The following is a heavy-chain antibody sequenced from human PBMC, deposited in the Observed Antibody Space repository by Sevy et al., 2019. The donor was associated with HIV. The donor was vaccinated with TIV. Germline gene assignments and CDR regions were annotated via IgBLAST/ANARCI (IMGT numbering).Heavy chain of an antibody. CDR2: ISYDGSNK. Sequence: GGYLRLSCAASGFTFSSYGMHWVRQAPGKGLEWVAVISYDGSNKYYADSVKGRFTISRDNSKNTLYLQMNSLRAEDTAVYYCAKDGGATVNYFDYWGQGTLVTVSS. D-gene: IGHD4-17*01. J-gene: IGHJ4*02. CDR3: AKDGGATVNYFDY. V-gene: IGHV3-30*18. CDR1: GFTFSSYG.